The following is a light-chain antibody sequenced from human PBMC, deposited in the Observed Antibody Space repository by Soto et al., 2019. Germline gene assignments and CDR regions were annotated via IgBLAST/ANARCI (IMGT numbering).Light chain of an antibody. J-gene: IGKJ1*01. CDR1: QGIRND. CDR3: LXXNSYPWT. Sequence: DIQMTQSPSSLSASVGDRVTITCRASQGIRNDLGWYQQKPGKAPKRLIYAASSLQSGVPSRFSGSGSGTEFXLTISXXQPXDFATXXXLXXNSYPWTFGQGTKVEIK. CDR2: AAS. V-gene: IGKV1-17*01.